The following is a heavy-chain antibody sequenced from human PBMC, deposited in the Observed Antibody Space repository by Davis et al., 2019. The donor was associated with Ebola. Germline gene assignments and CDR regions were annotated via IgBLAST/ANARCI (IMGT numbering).Heavy chain of an antibody. CDR1: GGSISSYY. Sequence: SETLSLTCTVSGGSISSYYWSWIRQPPGKGLEWIGYIYYSGSTNYNPSLKSRVTISVDTSKNQFSLKLNSLTAADTAVYYCARHVRVAGFDYWGQGTLVTVSS. CDR2: IYYSGST. D-gene: IGHD6-19*01. J-gene: IGHJ4*02. CDR3: ARHVRVAGFDY. V-gene: IGHV4-59*08.